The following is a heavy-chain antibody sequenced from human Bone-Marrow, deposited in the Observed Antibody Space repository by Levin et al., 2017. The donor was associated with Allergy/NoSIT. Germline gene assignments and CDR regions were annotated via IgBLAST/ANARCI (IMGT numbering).Heavy chain of an antibody. CDR1: GFRFSDRG. CDR2: IWYDGTNK. D-gene: IGHD3-22*01. CDR3: ARDLDTSELFDS. Sequence: GGSLRLSCAASGFRFSDRGMHWIRQAPGKGLEWVGIIWYDGTNKYYADSVRGRFTISRDNSKNTLYLQMNSLRVEDTAVYYCARDLDTSELFDSWGQGTLVTVSS. V-gene: IGHV3-33*01. J-gene: IGHJ4*02.